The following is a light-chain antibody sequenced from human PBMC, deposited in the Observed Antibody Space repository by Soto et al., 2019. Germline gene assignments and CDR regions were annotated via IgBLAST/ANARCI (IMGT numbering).Light chain of an antibody. V-gene: IGLV2-14*03. J-gene: IGLJ1*01. CDR3: ASHAGSNTPYV. CDR2: DVS. CDR1: NSDVGGYNY. Sequence: QSVLTQPASVSGSPRQSITISCTGTNSDVGGYNYVSWYQQHPGRAPKLLIYDVSSRPSGVSDRFSGSKSGNTASLTISWLRAEDEADYYCASHAGSNTPYVFGTATQLTVL.